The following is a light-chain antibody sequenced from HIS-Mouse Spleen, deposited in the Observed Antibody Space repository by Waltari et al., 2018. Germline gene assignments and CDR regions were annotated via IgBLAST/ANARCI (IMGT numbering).Light chain of an antibody. CDR3: AAWDDSLSGPV. J-gene: IGLJ3*02. V-gene: IGLV1-47*01. CDR1: SSNIGSNY. CDR2: RNN. Sequence: QSVLTQPPSASGTPGQRVTISCSGSSSNIGSNYVYWYQQHPGTAPKLLISRNNQRPSVVPDRFSGAQSGTSASLAISGLRSEDEADYYCAAWDDSLSGPVFGGGTKLTVL.